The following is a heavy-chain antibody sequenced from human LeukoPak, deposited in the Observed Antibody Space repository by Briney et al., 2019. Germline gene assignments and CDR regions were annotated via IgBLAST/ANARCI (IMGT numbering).Heavy chain of an antibody. V-gene: IGHV6-1*01. CDR1: GDSVSSNSAA. D-gene: IGHD2-21*01. CDR2: TYYRSKWYN. Sequence: SQTLSLTCAISGDSVSSNSAAWNWIRQSPSRGLEWLGRTYYRSKWYNDYAVSVKSRITINPDTSKNQFSLQLNSVTPEDTAVYYCAREPTYCGGDCYSGGVYFDYWGQGTLVTVSS. J-gene: IGHJ4*02. CDR3: AREPTYCGGDCYSGGVYFDY.